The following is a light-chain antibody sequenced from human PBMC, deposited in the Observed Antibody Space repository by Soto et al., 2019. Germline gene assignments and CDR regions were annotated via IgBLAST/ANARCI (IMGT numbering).Light chain of an antibody. CDR3: TSYTTSRSVV. Sequence: QSALTQPASVSGSPGQSITISCTGTISDIGTYNYVSWYQQHHPGKAPKLLIYEVSHRPSGVSDRFSGSKSGNTASLTISWIQAEDEADYYCTSYTTSRSVVFGGGTKLTVL. CDR2: EVS. J-gene: IGLJ2*01. CDR1: ISDIGTYNY. V-gene: IGLV2-14*01.